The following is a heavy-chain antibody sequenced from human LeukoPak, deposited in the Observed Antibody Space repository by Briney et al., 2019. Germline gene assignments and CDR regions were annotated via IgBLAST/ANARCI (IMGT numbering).Heavy chain of an antibody. CDR3: ARGVRSGVAAFDI. V-gene: IGHV1-69*13. D-gene: IGHD2-8*01. CDR2: IIPIFGTA. J-gene: IGHJ3*02. CDR1: GGTFISYA. Sequence: SVKVSCKASGGTFISYAISWVRQAPGQGLEWMGGIIPIFGTANYAQKFQGRVTITADESTSTAYMELSSLRSEDTAVYYCARGVRSGVAAFDIWGQGTMVTVSS.